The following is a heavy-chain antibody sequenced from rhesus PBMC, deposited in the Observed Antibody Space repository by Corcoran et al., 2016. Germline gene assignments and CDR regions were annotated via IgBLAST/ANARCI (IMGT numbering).Heavy chain of an antibody. V-gene: IGHV4-122*02. J-gene: IGHJ4*01. CDR2: ITFRGST. D-gene: IGHD3-16*01. CDR1: GGAISSGYYY. Sequence: QVQLQESGPGLVKPSETLSLTCAVSGGAISSGYYYWSWIRQPPGKGLEWIGHITFRGSTRSKPSLKSRVTITTDSSKNQFSLRLSSVTAADAAVYYCARGSYYSGSYYDSSDYWGQGVLVTVSS. CDR3: ARGSYYSGSYYDSSDY.